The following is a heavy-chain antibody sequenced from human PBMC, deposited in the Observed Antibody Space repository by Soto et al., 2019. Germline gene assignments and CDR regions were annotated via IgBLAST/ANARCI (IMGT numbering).Heavy chain of an antibody. CDR1: GFTFSDFS. J-gene: IGHJ4*02. D-gene: IGHD3-16*01. Sequence: EVQLVESGGGLVQRGGSLRLSCAASGFTFSDFSMNWVRQAPGKGLEWVSYIKGGSDISYADSVKGRFTISRDNAKNSMYLEMNSLRDEDTAIYNCARDRDYAYVDWGQGTLVTVSS. CDR2: IKGGSDI. V-gene: IGHV3-48*02. CDR3: ARDRDYAYVD.